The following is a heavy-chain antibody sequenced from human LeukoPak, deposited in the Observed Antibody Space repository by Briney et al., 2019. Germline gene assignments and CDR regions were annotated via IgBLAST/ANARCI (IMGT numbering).Heavy chain of an antibody. D-gene: IGHD3-10*01. CDR2: IYWDDDN. CDR3: AHRRRGSGTYYFDY. Sequence: SGPTLVKPTQTLTLTCTFSGFSLTTSGVGVAWIRQAPGQALEWLALIYWDDDNRYSPSLESRLTITKDTSKNQVVLTLSNMDPVDTATYYCAHRRRGSGTYYFDYWGQGIVVTVSS. V-gene: IGHV2-5*02. CDR1: GFSLTTSGVG. J-gene: IGHJ4*01.